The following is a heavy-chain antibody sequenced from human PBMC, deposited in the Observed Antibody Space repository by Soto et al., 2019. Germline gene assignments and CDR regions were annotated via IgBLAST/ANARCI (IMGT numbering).Heavy chain of an antibody. CDR3: AKDHPGQGDYGDSALRTY. V-gene: IGHV3-23*01. D-gene: IGHD4-17*01. Sequence: EVQLLESGGGLVQPGGSLRLSCAASGFTFGSYSMTWVRQAPGKGLEWVSSVSGHDGSTHYADSMKGRFTISRDTSKNMLFLQMNSLRAEDTAVYYCAKDHPGQGDYGDSALRTYWGQGTLVNVSS. J-gene: IGHJ4*02. CDR2: VSGHDGST. CDR1: GFTFGSYS.